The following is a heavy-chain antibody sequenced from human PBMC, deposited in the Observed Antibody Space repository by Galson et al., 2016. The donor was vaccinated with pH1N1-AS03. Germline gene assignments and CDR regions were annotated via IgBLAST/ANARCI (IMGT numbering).Heavy chain of an antibody. Sequence: SVKVSCKASGYTFSAYYMHWVRQAPGQGLEWLGRINSKNGDTDYAPEFRDRLTMTRETSITTAYLELRSLTSGDTALYYCATPQSLKVGATSAFDLWGRGTLVTVTS. D-gene: IGHD1-26*01. CDR1: GYTFSAYY. J-gene: IGHJ2*01. V-gene: IGHV1-2*06. CDR2: INSKNGDT. CDR3: ATPQSLKVGATSAFDL.